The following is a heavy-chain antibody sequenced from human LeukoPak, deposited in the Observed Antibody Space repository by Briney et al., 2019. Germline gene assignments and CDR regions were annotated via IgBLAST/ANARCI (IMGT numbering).Heavy chain of an antibody. CDR2: IIPIFGIA. J-gene: IGHJ4*02. Sequence: SVKVSCKASGGTFSSYAISWVRQAPGQGREWMGRIIPIFGIANYAQKFQGRVTITADKSTSTAYMELSSLRSEDTAVYYCATGQTPRYYYDSSGNWGQGTLVTVSS. CDR3: ATGQTPRYYYDSSGN. D-gene: IGHD3-22*01. V-gene: IGHV1-69*10. CDR1: GGTFSSYA.